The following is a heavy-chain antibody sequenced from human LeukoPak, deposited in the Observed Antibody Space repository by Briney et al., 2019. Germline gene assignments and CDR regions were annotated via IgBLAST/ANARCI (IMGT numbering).Heavy chain of an antibody. Sequence: GASVKVSCKASGYTFTSYDINWVRQATGQGLEWMGWINPNSGGTNYAQKFQGRVTMTRDTSISTAYMELSRLRSDDTAVYYCARDTLHGSGFGYWGQGTLVTVSS. D-gene: IGHD2-15*01. J-gene: IGHJ4*02. CDR3: ARDTLHGSGFGY. V-gene: IGHV1-2*02. CDR2: INPNSGGT. CDR1: GYTFTSYD.